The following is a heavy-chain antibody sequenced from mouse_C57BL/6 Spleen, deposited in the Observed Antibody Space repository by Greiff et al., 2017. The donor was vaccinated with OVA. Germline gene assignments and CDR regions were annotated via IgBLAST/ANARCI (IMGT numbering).Heavy chain of an antibody. CDR1: GYSITSGYY. CDR3: ARERDGYYPY. Sequence: EVKLQESGPGLVKPSQSLSLTCSVTGYSITSGYYWNWIRQFPGNKLEWMGYISYDGSNNYNPSLKNRISITRDTSKNQFFLKLNSVTTEDTATYYCARERDGYYPYWGQGTLVTVSA. D-gene: IGHD2-3*01. V-gene: IGHV3-6*01. J-gene: IGHJ3*01. CDR2: ISYDGSN.